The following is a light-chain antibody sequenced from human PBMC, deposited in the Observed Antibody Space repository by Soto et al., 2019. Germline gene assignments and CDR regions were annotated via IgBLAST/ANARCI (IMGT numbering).Light chain of an antibody. CDR2: EVS. J-gene: IGLJ2*01. Sequence: QSALTQPASVSGSPGQSITISCTGTSSDIGGYNYVSWYQQHPGKAPKLMIYEVSNRPSGVSNRFSGSKSGNTASLTISGLQAEDEADYYCSSFRSTTTLFGGETKLTVL. CDR1: SSDIGGYNY. V-gene: IGLV2-14*01. CDR3: SSFRSTTTL.